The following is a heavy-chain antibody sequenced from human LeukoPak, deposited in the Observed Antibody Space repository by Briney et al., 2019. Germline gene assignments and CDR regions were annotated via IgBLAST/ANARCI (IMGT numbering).Heavy chain of an antibody. CDR1: GGSISSSSYY. D-gene: IGHD3-22*01. J-gene: IGHJ4*02. Sequence: SETLSLTCTVSGGSISSSSYYWGWIRQPPGKGLEWLGSIYYSGSTYYNPSLKGRVTISADRFKNQYSLKLSSVTAADTAVYYCASSGSSGYYQLDYWGQGTLVIVSS. CDR3: ASSGSSGYYQLDY. CDR2: IYYSGST. V-gene: IGHV4-39*01.